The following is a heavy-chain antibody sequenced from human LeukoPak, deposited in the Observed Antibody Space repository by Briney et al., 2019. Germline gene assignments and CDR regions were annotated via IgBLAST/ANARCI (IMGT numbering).Heavy chain of an antibody. CDR2: IRYDGSNK. Sequence: GGSLRLSCAASGFTFSSYAMSWVRQAPGKGLEWVAFIRYDGSNKYYADSVKGRFTISRDNSKNTLYLQMNSLRAEDTAVYYCAKGKFGYYDFWSGPQDYWGQGTLVTVSS. CDR3: AKGKFGYYDFWSGPQDY. CDR1: GFTFSSYA. D-gene: IGHD3-3*01. J-gene: IGHJ4*02. V-gene: IGHV3-30*02.